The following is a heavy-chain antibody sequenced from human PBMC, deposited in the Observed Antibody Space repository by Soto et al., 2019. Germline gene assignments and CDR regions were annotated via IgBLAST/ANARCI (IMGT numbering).Heavy chain of an antibody. CDR2: IGASGDT. J-gene: IGHJ2*01. Sequence: EVQLVESGGGLVQSGGSLRLSCAASGFTFSGSELHWVRQTTGKGLEWVAAIGASGDTYYPDSLKGRFTISTEDAKNSLLIESISLRAEDPAIYYCAREGRSSAWNNSFFDFWGRGTPVTVSS. V-gene: IGHV3-13*01. CDR1: GFTFSGSE. D-gene: IGHD6-19*01. CDR3: AREGRSSAWNNSFFDF.